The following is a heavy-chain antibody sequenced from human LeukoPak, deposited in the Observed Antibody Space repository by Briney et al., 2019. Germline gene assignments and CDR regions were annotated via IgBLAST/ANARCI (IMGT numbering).Heavy chain of an antibody. D-gene: IGHD3-9*01. J-gene: IGHJ4*02. CDR3: AREGYFDWLPNDY. Sequence: GGSLRLSCAASGFTFSSYAMSWVRQAPGKGLEWVSAISGSSGNTYYADSVKGRFTISRDNSKNTLYLQMNSLRAEDTAVYYCAREGYFDWLPNDYWGQGTLVTVSS. V-gene: IGHV3-23*01. CDR1: GFTFSSYA. CDR2: ISGSSGNT.